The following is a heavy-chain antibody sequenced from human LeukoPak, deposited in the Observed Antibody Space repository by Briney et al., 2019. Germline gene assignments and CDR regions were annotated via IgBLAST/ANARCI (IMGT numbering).Heavy chain of an antibody. CDR2: ISPNSGDT. CDR3: ASPRYNWNYPDV. J-gene: IGHJ6*03. Sequence: ASVKVSCKASGYTFTDYYLHWVRQAPGQGLEWMGWISPNSGDTNSAQKFQGRVTMTRDTSISTAYMELSWLRTDDTAVYYCASPRYNWNYPDVWGKGTTVTVPS. CDR1: GYTFTDYY. V-gene: IGHV1-2*02. D-gene: IGHD1-20*01.